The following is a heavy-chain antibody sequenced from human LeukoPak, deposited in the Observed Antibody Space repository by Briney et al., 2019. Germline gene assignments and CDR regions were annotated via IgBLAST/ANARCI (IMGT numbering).Heavy chain of an antibody. CDR2: IYHTGNT. J-gene: IGHJ3*01. CDR3: AGGGGSYDLGDDTFDF. Sequence: KASETLSLTCTVSGGSISSFYWSWLRQPPGKGLEWIAYIYHTGNTNYNPSLKSRVTISIDTSKNQFSLDLTSVTAADTAVYYCAGGGGSYDLGDDTFDFWGQGTMVTVSS. CDR1: GGSISSFY. D-gene: IGHD5-18*01. V-gene: IGHV4-59*01.